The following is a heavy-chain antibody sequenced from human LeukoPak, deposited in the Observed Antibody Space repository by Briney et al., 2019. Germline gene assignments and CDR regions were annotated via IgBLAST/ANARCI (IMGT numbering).Heavy chain of an antibody. V-gene: IGHV1-18*01. D-gene: IGHD2-2*01. J-gene: IGHJ4*02. CDR3: ARGVVVVPAAVLKFFDY. Sequence: ASVKVSCKASGYTFTSYGISWVRQAPGQGLEWMGWISAYNGNTNYAQKLQGRVTMTTDTSTSTAYVELRSLRSDDTAVYYCARGVVVVPAAVLKFFDYWGQGTLVTVSS. CDR1: GYTFTSYG. CDR2: ISAYNGNT.